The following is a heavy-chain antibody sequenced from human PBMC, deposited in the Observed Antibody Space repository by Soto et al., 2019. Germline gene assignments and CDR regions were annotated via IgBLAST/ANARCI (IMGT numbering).Heavy chain of an antibody. Sequence: QGQLVQSGPEVKSLGSSVKVSCKASGDTFRNYAFSWVRQAPGQGLEWMGGIIPILGTADYAQRFQGRVTIAADESTATAYIELKSLRSEDTAVYFFARDRDDSSGYFSLWGRGTLVTVSS. V-gene: IGHV1-69*11. CDR2: IIPILGTA. CDR1: GDTFRNYA. CDR3: ARDRDDSSGYFSL. D-gene: IGHD3-22*01. J-gene: IGHJ2*01.